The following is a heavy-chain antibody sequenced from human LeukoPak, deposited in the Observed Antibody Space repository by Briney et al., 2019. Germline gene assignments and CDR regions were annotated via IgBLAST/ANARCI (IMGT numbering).Heavy chain of an antibody. D-gene: IGHD6-13*01. CDR3: ARANSSSWHYFDY. J-gene: IGHJ4*02. Sequence: GRSLRLSCAASGFTFSDYTMHWVRQAPGKGLEWVAVISYGGGQKYHADSVKGRFTISRDNSKNTVSLQMNSLRAEDTAVFYCARANSSSWHYFDYWGQGTLVTVSS. V-gene: IGHV3-30*04. CDR1: GFTFSDYT. CDR2: ISYGGGQK.